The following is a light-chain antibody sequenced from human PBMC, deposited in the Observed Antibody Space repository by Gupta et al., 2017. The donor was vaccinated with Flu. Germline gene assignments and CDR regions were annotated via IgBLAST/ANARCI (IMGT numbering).Light chain of an antibody. CDR2: AAS. CDR1: QGIARN. Sequence: EKVMPQSPATLSVSPGERATLSCRASQGIARNLAWYQHKPGQTPRLLIYAASTRATGVPARFSGSGSGTEFTLTISSLQSEDYALYYCQQYNNWPGTFGQGTKVEVK. V-gene: IGKV3-15*01. J-gene: IGKJ1*01. CDR3: QQYNNWPGT.